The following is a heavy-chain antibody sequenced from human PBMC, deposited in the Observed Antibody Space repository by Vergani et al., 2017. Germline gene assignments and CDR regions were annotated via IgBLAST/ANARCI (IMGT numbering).Heavy chain of an antibody. CDR2: IYHSGST. Sequence: QVQLHESGPGLVKPPGTLSLTFAVSGGSISSSNWWSWVRQPPGKGLEWIGEIYHSGSTNYNPSLKSRVTISVDKSKNQFSLKLSSVTAADTAVYYCAREKTTVVTPGAFDIWGQGTMVTVSS. D-gene: IGHD4-23*01. J-gene: IGHJ3*02. CDR1: GGSISSSNW. CDR3: AREKTTVVTPGAFDI. V-gene: IGHV4-4*03.